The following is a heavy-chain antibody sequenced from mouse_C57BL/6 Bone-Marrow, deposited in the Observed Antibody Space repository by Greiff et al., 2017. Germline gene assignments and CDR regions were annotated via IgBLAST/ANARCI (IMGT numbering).Heavy chain of an antibody. CDR3: ASSYYGMDY. V-gene: IGHV5-17*01. J-gene: IGHJ4*01. Sequence: EVQLVESGGGLVKPGGSLKLSCAASGFTFCDYGMHWVRQAPEKGLEWVAYISRGSSTISYADTVKGRFTISRDNAKNTLFLQMTSLRSEDTAMYYCASSYYGMDYWGQGTSVTVSS. CDR2: ISRGSSTI. CDR1: GFTFCDYG.